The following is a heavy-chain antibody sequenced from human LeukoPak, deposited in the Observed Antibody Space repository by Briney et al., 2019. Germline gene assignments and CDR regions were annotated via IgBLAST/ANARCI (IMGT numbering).Heavy chain of an antibody. Sequence: SETLSLTCGVSGDSISSGNYWNWVRPPPGKGLEWIGDIYQSGITNYNPSLKSRVTMSVDKSKNEFSLKLDSVTAADTAVYYCARDPRPRGGWFYFDYWGQGILVTVSS. CDR1: GDSISSGNY. D-gene: IGHD6-19*01. CDR2: IYQSGIT. V-gene: IGHV4-4*02. CDR3: ARDPRPRGGWFYFDY. J-gene: IGHJ4*02.